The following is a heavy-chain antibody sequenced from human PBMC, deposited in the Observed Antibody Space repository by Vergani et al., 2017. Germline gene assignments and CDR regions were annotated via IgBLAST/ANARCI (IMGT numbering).Heavy chain of an antibody. Sequence: EVQLLESGGGLVQPGGSLRLSCAASGFTFSSYAMSWVRQAPGKGLEWVSAISGSGGSTYYADSVKGRFTISRDNSKNTLYLQMNSLRAEDTAVYYCAKSGLPKQWLAYYFDYWGQGTLVTVSS. J-gene: IGHJ4*02. V-gene: IGHV3-23*01. D-gene: IGHD6-19*01. CDR3: AKSGLPKQWLAYYFDY. CDR1: GFTFSSYA. CDR2: ISGSGGST.